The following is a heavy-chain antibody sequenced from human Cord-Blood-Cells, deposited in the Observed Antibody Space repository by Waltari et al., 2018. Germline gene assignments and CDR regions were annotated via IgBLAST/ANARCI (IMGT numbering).Heavy chain of an antibody. D-gene: IGHD6-6*01. J-gene: IGHJ2*01. CDR3: ASPSSIAARPGWYFDL. V-gene: IGHV4-39*01. CDR1: GGSISSSSYY. Sequence: QLQLQESGPGLVKPSETLSLTCTVSGGSISSSSYYWGWIRQPPGKGLEWIGSIYYSGSNYYNPSLKSRVTISVDTSKNQFSLKLSSVTAADTAVYYCASPSSIAARPGWYFDLWGRGTLVTVSS. CDR2: IYYSGSN.